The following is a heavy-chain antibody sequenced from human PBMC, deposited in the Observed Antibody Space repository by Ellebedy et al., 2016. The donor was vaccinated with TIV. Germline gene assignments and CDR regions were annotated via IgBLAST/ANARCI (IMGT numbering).Heavy chain of an antibody. D-gene: IGHD4-23*01. CDR3: AREGVVTRDFDY. V-gene: IGHV1-46*01. J-gene: IGHJ4*02. Sequence: ASVKVSXXASGYTFTSNYLHWVRQAPGQGLEWMGIINPSSGSTRYAQGTRYAQKFQGRVTMTRDTSTSTVYMQLSSLTSEDTAVYYCAREGVVTRDFDYWGQGTLATVSS. CDR1: GYTFTSNY. CDR2: INPSSGST.